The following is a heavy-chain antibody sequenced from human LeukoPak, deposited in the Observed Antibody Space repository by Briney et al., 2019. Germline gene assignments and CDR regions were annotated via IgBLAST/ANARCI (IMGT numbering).Heavy chain of an antibody. CDR1: GYTLTELS. Sequence: ASVKVSCKVSGYTLTELSMHWVRQAPGKGLEWMGGFDPEDGETIYAQKFQGRVTMTRDMSTSTVYMELSSLRSEDTAVYYCARVYHDYVWGSYRPLDYWGQGTLVTVSS. J-gene: IGHJ4*02. D-gene: IGHD3-16*02. V-gene: IGHV1-24*01. CDR3: ARVYHDYVWGSYRPLDY. CDR2: FDPEDGET.